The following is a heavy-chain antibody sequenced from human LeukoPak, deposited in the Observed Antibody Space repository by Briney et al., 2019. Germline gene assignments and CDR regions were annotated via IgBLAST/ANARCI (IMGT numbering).Heavy chain of an antibody. CDR3: ARETYYYDSSGYPTDY. CDR1: GGSFSGYY. CDR2: INHSGST. Sequence: SETLSLTCAVYGGSFSGYYWSWIRQPPGKGLEWIGEINHSGSTNYNPSLKSRVTISVDTSKNQFSLKLSSVTAADTAVYYCARETYYYDSSGYPTDYWGQGTLVTVSS. D-gene: IGHD3-22*01. J-gene: IGHJ4*02. V-gene: IGHV4-34*01.